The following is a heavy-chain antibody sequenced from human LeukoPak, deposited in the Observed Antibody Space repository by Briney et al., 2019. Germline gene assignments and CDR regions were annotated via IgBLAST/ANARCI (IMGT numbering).Heavy chain of an antibody. CDR3: ATRYCSSTSCYSPP. V-gene: IGHV4-30-2*01. CDR1: GGSISSGGYS. J-gene: IGHJ5*02. CDR2: IYHSGST. Sequence: SQTLSLTCAVSGGSISSGGYSWSWIRQPPGKGLEWIGYIYHSGSTYYNPSLKSRVTISVDRSKNQFSLKLSSVTAADTAVYYCATRYCSSTSCYSPPWGQGTLVTVSS. D-gene: IGHD2-2*01.